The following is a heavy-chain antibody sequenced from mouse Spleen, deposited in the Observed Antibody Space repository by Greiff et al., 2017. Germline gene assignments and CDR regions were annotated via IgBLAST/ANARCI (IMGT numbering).Heavy chain of an antibody. CDR1: GYTFTSYW. V-gene: IGHV1-50*01. J-gene: IGHJ2*01. Sequence: VKLQQPGAELVKPGASVKLSCKASGYTFTSYWMQWVKQRPGQGLEWIGEIDPSDSYTNYNQKFKGKATLTVDTSSSTAYMQLSSLTSEDSAVYYCARKAYSTYYFDYWGQGTTLTVSS. D-gene: IGHD2-10*01. CDR3: ARKAYSTYYFDY. CDR2: IDPSDSYT.